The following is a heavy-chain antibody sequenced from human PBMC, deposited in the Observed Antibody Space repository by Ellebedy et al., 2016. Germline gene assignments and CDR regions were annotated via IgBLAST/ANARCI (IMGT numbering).Heavy chain of an antibody. CDR2: ISGGLQYS. J-gene: IGHJ6*02. CDR1: GFTFADYT. Sequence: GGSLRLSCAASGFTFADYTMHWVRQAPGKGLEWVASISGGLQYSNYAESVRGRFTISRDNAKNSLYLQMNSLRPEDTALYYCTKASGGGWPGGYSYYGLDVWGQGTTVTVSS. D-gene: IGHD2-15*01. CDR3: TKASGGGWPGGYSYYGLDV. V-gene: IGHV3-43*01.